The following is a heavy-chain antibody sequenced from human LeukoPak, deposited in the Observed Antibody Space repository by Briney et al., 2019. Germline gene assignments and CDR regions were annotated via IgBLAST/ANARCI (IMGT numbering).Heavy chain of an antibody. CDR2: IKQDGREK. V-gene: IGHV3-7*01. J-gene: IGHJ4*02. Sequence: GGSLRLSCAASGFTFSSYWMSWVRQAPGKGLEWVANIKQDGREKYYVDSVKGRFTISRDNAKNSLYLQMDSLRAEDTAVYYCARVEDYDILTGFDYWGQGTLVTVSS. D-gene: IGHD3-9*01. CDR3: ARVEDYDILTGFDY. CDR1: GFTFSSYW.